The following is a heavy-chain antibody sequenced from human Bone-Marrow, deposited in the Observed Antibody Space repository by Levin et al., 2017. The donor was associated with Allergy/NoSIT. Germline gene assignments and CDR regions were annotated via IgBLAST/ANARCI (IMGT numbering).Heavy chain of an antibody. V-gene: IGHV4-59*08. CDR3: ARRAGATRADNSFDI. Sequence: PSETLSLTCTVSGGSMNNYYWGWIRQPPGKRLEWVGYIFYNGNTDFNPSLTSRLTMSIDTSKRQFSLRLTSVSATDTAIYYCARRAGATRADNSFDIWGQGTMVTVSS. CDR2: IFYNGNT. D-gene: IGHD1-26*01. CDR1: GGSMNNYY. J-gene: IGHJ3*02.